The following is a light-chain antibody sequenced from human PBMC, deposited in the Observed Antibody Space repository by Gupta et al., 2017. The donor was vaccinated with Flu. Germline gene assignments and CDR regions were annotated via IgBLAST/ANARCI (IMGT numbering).Light chain of an antibody. V-gene: IGKV1-16*01. CDR2: AAS. CDR1: QGISNH. Sequence: DIQMTQSPPSLSASVGDRVTITCRASQGISNHLAWFQQKPGKAPKSLIYAASSLQSGVPSRFSGSGSGTDFTLIISSLQPEDFATYYCQQYHTSPPTFGQGTKVEIK. J-gene: IGKJ1*01. CDR3: QQYHTSPPT.